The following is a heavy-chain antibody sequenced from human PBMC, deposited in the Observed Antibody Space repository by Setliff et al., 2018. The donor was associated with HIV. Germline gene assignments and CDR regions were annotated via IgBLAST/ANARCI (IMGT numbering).Heavy chain of an antibody. CDR1: GGSISSSYW. J-gene: IGHJ2*01. V-gene: IGHV4-28*01. D-gene: IGHD2-21*01. CDR2: IGNIYNGGST. CDR3: ARTALWFDEADWYFDL. Sequence: PSETLSLTCTVSGGSISSSYWWGWIRQSPGKGLEWIGNIGNIYNGGSTYYNPSLKSRVTMSVDTSKNQFSLKLSSVTAVDTAGYYWARTALWFDEADWYFDLGGRGTLVTVSS.